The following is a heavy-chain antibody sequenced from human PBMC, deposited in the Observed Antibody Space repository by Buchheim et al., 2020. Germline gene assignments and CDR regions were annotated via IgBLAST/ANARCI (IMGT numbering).Heavy chain of an antibody. Sequence: EVQLLESGGGLVQPGGSLRLSCAASGFTFSSYAMSWVRQAPGKGLEWVSAISGSGGSTYYADSVKGRFTISRDNSKNTLYLQMNSLRAEDTAVYDCAKDRRGPPSKSKTRGYISTIFDYWGQGTL. D-gene: IGHD3-10*01. J-gene: IGHJ4*02. CDR1: GFTFSSYA. V-gene: IGHV3-23*01. CDR3: AKDRRGPPSKSKTRGYISTIFDY. CDR2: ISGSGGST.